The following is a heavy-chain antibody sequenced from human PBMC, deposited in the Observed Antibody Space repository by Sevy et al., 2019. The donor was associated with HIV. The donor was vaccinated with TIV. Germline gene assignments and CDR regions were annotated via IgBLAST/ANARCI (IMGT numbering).Heavy chain of an antibody. CDR3: ARLGPYDIGY. CDR1: GFTFSDYA. V-gene: IGHV3-23*01. D-gene: IGHD3-22*01. CDR2: ISSRGDGT. Sequence: GGSLRLSCVASGFTFSDYAMSWVRQAPGKGLEWVAGISSRGDGTYYADSVKGRFTISRDNLKNTLYLQMNSLRAEDTAVYYCARLGPYDIGYWGQGTLVTVSS. J-gene: IGHJ4*02.